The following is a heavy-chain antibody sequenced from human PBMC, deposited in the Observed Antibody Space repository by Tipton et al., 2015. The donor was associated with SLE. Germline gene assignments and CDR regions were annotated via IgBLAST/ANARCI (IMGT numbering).Heavy chain of an antibody. CDR2: TFDSGT. V-gene: IGHV4-59*08. CDR3: ARSSFLYRKPPNELDN. J-gene: IGHJ4*02. CDR1: GASMTGSYS. D-gene: IGHD1-26*01. Sequence: LRLSCTVSGASMTGSYSWSWLRQPPGKGLEWIGYTFDSGTNYNPSLKSRVTISVDTSKSQFSLKVNSVTATDTAVYYCARSSFLYRKPPNELDNWGQGTLVTVSS.